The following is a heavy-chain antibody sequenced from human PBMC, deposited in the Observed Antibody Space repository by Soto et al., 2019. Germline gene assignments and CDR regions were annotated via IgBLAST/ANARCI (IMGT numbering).Heavy chain of an antibody. CDR2: IDPSDSDT. J-gene: IGHJ5*02. CDR1: GYSFTSYW. D-gene: IGHD1-7*01. V-gene: IGHV5-51*01. Sequence: GESLKISCKGSGYSFTSYWVTWVRQMPGKGLEWMGRIDPSDSDTRYSPSFQGQVTISADKSISTAYLQWSSLKASDTAMYYCARLKELELHWFDPWGQGTLVTVSS. CDR3: ARLKELELHWFDP.